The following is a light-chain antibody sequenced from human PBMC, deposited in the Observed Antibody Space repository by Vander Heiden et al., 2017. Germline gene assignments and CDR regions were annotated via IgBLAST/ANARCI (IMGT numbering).Light chain of an antibody. Sequence: QFALTHPAPVSGSPGQSITIPCTGTSRDVGGYNYVSWYQQHPGKAPKLMMYDVSNRPSGVSNRFSGSKSGNTAALTISGLQAEDEAYYYCSSYTSSSVVFGGGTKLTVL. CDR2: DVS. CDR3: SSYTSSSVV. V-gene: IGLV2-14*03. J-gene: IGLJ2*01. CDR1: SRDVGGYNY.